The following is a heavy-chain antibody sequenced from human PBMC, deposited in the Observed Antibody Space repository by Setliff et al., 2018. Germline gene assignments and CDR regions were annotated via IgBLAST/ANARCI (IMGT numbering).Heavy chain of an antibody. V-gene: IGHV1-69*04. CDR2: IIPILGIA. Sequence: SVKVSCKASGGTFSSYTISWVRQAPGQGLEWMGRIIPILGIANYAQKFQGRVTITADKSTSTAYMELSSLRSEDTAVYYCARDISLGKAAVWFGELKGWFDPWGQGTLVTVTS. CDR1: GGTFSSYT. J-gene: IGHJ5*02. D-gene: IGHD3-10*01. CDR3: ARDISLGKAAVWFGELKGWFDP.